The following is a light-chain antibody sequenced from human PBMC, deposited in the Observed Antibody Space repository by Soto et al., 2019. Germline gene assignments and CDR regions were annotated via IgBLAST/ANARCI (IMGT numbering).Light chain of an antibody. V-gene: IGLV2-23*02. CDR2: EVS. J-gene: IGLJ1*01. CDR3: CSYAGSSTYV. Sequence: QSVLTQPASVSGSPGQSITISCTGTSSDVGSYNLVSWYQQHPGKAPKVMIYEVSKWPSGVPNRFSGPKSGNTASLTISGLQAEDEADYYCCSYAGSSTYVFGTGTKVTVL. CDR1: SSDVGSYNL.